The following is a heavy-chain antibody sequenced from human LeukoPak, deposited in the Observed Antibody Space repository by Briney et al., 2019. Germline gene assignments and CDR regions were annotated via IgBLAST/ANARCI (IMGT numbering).Heavy chain of an antibody. CDR1: GFTFSSSA. J-gene: IGHJ4*02. CDR3: ARDLGYCTNGVCHTRFDY. D-gene: IGHD2-8*01. V-gene: IGHV3-23*01. Sequence: GGSLRLSCAASGFTFSSSAMSWVRQVPGKGLEWVSGISASGGSTYYADSVRGRFTISRDNSKNTLYVQMNSLRAEDTAVYYCARDLGYCTNGVCHTRFDYWGQGTLVAVSS. CDR2: ISASGGST.